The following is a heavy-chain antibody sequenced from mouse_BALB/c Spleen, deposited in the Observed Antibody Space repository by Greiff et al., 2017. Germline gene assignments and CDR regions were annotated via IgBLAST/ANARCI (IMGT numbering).Heavy chain of an antibody. CDR2: ILPGSGST. CDR3: ASEGGLYGNYSMDY. CDR1: GYTFSSYW. Sequence: QVQLQQSGAELMKPGASVKISCKATGYTFSSYWIEWVKQRPGHGLEWIGEILPGSGSTNYNEKFKGKATFTADTSSNTAYMQLSSLTSEDSAVYYCASEGGLYGNYSMDYWGQGTSVTVSS. V-gene: IGHV1-9*01. J-gene: IGHJ4*01. D-gene: IGHD2-1*01.